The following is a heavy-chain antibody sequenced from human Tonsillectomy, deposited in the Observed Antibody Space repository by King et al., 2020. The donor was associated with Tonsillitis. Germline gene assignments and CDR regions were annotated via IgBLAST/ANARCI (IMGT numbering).Heavy chain of an antibody. CDR3: ARDPYYYDGSGYQPRDNCSDP. CDR2: INSDGSST. Sequence: VQLVESGGGLVQPGGSLRLSCAASGFTFSRYWMHWVRQAPGKGLVWVSRINSDGSSTNYADSVKGRFIISRDNAENTLYLQMNSLRAEDTAGYYCARDPYYYDGSGYQPRDNCSDPWGQGTLVTVSS. J-gene: IGHJ5*02. V-gene: IGHV3-74*01. D-gene: IGHD3-22*01. CDR1: GFTFSRYW.